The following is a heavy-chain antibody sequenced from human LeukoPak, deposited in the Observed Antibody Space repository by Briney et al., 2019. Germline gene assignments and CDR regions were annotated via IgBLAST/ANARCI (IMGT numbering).Heavy chain of an antibody. D-gene: IGHD6-13*01. CDR2: ISGSGGST. CDR3: ANPGIAAAGTGWFDP. Sequence: PGGSLRLSCAASGFTFSSYAMSWVRQARGKGREWVAAISGSGGSTYYADCVKGRLTISRDNANNTMYQKMNSQRAGDTAVYYCANPGIAAAGTGWFDPWGQGTLVTVSS. CDR1: GFTFSSYA. J-gene: IGHJ5*02. V-gene: IGHV3-23*01.